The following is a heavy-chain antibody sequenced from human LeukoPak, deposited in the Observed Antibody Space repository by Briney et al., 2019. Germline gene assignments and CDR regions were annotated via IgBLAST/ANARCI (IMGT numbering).Heavy chain of an antibody. CDR3: ARDSGNNGIWSGGYFEY. V-gene: IGHV1-69*13. CDR2: IIPIFGTA. J-gene: IGHJ4*02. CDR1: GGTFSSYA. Sequence: ASVKVSCKASGGTFSSYAISWVRQAPGQGLEWMGGIIPIFGTANYAQEFQGRVTITADDSTSTAYMELSSLRSEDTAVYYCARDSGNNGIWSGGYFEYWGQGVLVTVSS. D-gene: IGHD3-3*01.